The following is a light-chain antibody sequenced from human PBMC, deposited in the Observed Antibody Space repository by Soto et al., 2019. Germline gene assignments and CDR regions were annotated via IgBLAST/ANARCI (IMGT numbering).Light chain of an antibody. V-gene: IGLV2-8*01. CDR1: SSDVGGYSY. CDR2: EVS. J-gene: IGLJ2*01. Sequence: QSPLTQPPSSSGSPGQSVTISCTGTSSDVGGYSYVSWYQQHPGNAPKLMIYEVSKRPSGVPDRFSGSKSGNTASLTVSGLQAEDEADYYCSSYAGSNNVVFGGGTKLTVL. CDR3: SSYAGSNNVV.